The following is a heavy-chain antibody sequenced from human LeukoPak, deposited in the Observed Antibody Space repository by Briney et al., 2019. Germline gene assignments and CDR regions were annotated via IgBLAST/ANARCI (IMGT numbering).Heavy chain of an antibody. J-gene: IGHJ4*02. D-gene: IGHD6-13*01. CDR3: ARDRFSRGAGTDY. Sequence: RASVTVSCKASGGTFSSYAISWVRQAPGQGLEWMGGIIPIFGTANYAQKFQGRVTITADESTSTAYMELSSLRSEDTAVYYCARDRFSRGAGTDYWGQGTLVTVSS. CDR1: GGTFSSYA. CDR2: IIPIFGTA. V-gene: IGHV1-69*13.